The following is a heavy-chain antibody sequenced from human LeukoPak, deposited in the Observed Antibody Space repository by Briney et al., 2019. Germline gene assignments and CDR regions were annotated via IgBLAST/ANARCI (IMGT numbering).Heavy chain of an antibody. J-gene: IGHJ4*02. CDR3: ARDSEWELLRGPFDY. CDR1: GFSFRSYG. V-gene: IGHV3-30*03. CDR2: ISYDTSNK. Sequence: GGSLRLSCAASGFSFRSYGMHWVRQAPGKGLEWVAVISYDTSNKYYADSVKGRFTISRDNSKNTLYLQMNSLRAEDTAVYHCARDSEWELLRGPFDYWGQGTLVTVSS. D-gene: IGHD1-26*01.